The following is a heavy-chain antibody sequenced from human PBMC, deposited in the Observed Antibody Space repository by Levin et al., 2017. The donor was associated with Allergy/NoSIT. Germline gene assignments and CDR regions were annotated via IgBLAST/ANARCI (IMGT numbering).Heavy chain of an antibody. CDR1: GFTFSNAW. D-gene: IGHD6-13*01. CDR2: IKSKTDGGTT. CDR3: TTYKQQLVLLGAFDI. Sequence: GGSLRLSCAASGFTFSNAWMSWVRQAPGKGLEWVGRIKSKTDGGTTDYAAPVKGRFTISRDDSKNTLYLQMNSLKTEDTAVYYCTTYKQQLVLLGAFDIWGQGTMVTVSS. V-gene: IGHV3-15*01. J-gene: IGHJ3*02.